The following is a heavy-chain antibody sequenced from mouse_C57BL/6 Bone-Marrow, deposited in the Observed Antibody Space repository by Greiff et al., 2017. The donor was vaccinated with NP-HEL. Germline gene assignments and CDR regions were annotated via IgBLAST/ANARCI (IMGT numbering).Heavy chain of an antibody. V-gene: IGHV1-59*01. CDR1: GYTFTSYW. J-gene: IGHJ1*03. CDR3: ARVRYFDV. CDR2: IDPSDSYT. Sequence: QVQLQQPGAELVRPGTSVKLSCKASGYTFTSYWMHWVKQRPGQGLEWIGVIDPSDSYTNYNQKFKGKATLTVDTSSSTAYMQLSSLTSEDSAVYYCARVRYFDVWGTGTTVTVS.